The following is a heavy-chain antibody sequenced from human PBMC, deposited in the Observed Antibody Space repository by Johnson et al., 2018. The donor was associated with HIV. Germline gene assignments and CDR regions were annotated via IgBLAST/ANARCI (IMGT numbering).Heavy chain of an antibody. CDR3: ARGGDIVLVVYAMGHDAFDI. J-gene: IGHJ3*02. CDR2: INWNGGST. Sequence: VQLVESGGGVVRPGGSLRLSCAASGFIFDDYGMSWVRQAPGKGLEWVSGINWNGGSTGYADSVKGRFTISRDNAKNSLYLQMNSLRAEDTALYYCARGGDIVLVVYAMGHDAFDIWGQGTMVTVSS. D-gene: IGHD2-8*02. CDR1: GFIFDDYG. V-gene: IGHV3-20*04.